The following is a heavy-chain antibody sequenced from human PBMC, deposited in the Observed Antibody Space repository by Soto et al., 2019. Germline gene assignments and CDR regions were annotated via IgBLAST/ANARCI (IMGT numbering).Heavy chain of an antibody. Sequence: EVQLLESGGGLVQPGGSLRLSCAASGFTFSSYAMSWVRQAPGKGLEWVSDISGSGGITYYADSVKGRFTISRDNSKNTLYLQMNSLRAEDTAIYYCAKSAMVRGGGWFDPWGQGTLVTVSS. V-gene: IGHV3-23*01. CDR2: ISGSGGIT. J-gene: IGHJ5*02. D-gene: IGHD3-10*01. CDR3: AKSAMVRGGGWFDP. CDR1: GFTFSSYA.